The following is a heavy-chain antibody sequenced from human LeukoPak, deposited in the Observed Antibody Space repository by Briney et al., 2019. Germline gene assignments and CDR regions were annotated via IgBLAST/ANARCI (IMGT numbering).Heavy chain of an antibody. CDR3: AKDLGATPQDY. CDR2: ISYDGSNK. V-gene: IGHV3-30*18. J-gene: IGHJ4*02. D-gene: IGHD3-16*01. Sequence: SCKASGYTFTGYYMHWVRQAPGKGLEWVAVISYDGSNKYYADSVKGRFTISRDNSKNTLYLQMNSLRAEDTAVYYCAKDLGATPQDYWGQGTLVTVSS. CDR1: GYTFTGYY.